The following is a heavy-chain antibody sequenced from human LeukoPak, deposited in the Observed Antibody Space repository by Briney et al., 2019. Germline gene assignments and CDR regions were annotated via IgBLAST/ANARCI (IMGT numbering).Heavy chain of an antibody. CDR2: ISGSGGST. CDR3: ARDVIGSSAD. V-gene: IGHV3-23*01. Sequence: GGSLRLSCAASGFTFSSFAMSWVRQAPGKGLEWVSAISGSGGSTFYADSVKGRFTISRDNSKNTLFLQMNGLRAEDTAVYYCARDVIGSSADWGQGTLVTVSS. CDR1: GFTFSSFA. J-gene: IGHJ4*02. D-gene: IGHD3-10*01.